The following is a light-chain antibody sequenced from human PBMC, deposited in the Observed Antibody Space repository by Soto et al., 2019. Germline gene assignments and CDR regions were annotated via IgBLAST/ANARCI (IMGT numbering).Light chain of an antibody. Sequence: DVQMTQSPSSLSESVGDRLTITCRASQYIYNYLSWYQKKTGKAPKLLIYDASSLQSGVPPRFSGSGYGTDLTLSINSLQPEDFETYYCQQTYSNPLTFGGGTQVDIK. CDR1: QYIYNY. CDR2: DAS. V-gene: IGKV1-39*01. J-gene: IGKJ4*01. CDR3: QQTYSNPLT.